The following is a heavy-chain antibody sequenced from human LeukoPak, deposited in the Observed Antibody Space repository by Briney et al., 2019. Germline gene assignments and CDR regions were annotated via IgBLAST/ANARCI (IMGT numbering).Heavy chain of an antibody. V-gene: IGHV4-34*01. J-gene: IGHJ4*02. CDR2: INHSGST. CDR1: GASLSAYY. Sequence: SETLSLTCGVSGASLSAYYWSWIRQPPGKGLEWIGEINHSGSTTYTPSLSSRLTLSINTSKNQFSLRLTSVTAADTAVYYCAREGDSPMTPFDYWGQGSLVAVSS. D-gene: IGHD5-18*01. CDR3: AREGDSPMTPFDY.